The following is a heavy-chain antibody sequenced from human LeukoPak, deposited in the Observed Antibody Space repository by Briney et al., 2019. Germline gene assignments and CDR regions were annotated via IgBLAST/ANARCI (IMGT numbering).Heavy chain of an antibody. CDR2: ISSSGGSK. CDR1: GFSFSNYG. Sequence: PGRSLRLSCAASGFSFSNYGMHWVRQAPGKGLEWVSGISSSGGSKYYADSVKGRFTISRDNPKNTLYLQMNSLRADDTAVYYCARDPNYDSSGYPFDYWGQGTLVTVSS. CDR3: ARDPNYDSSGYPFDY. V-gene: IGHV3-23*01. J-gene: IGHJ4*02. D-gene: IGHD3-22*01.